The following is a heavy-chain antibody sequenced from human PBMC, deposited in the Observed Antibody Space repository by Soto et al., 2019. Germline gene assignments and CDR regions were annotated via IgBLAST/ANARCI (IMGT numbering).Heavy chain of an antibody. CDR1: GFTFSSNA. Sequence: GSLRRSCTASGFTFSSNAMGWVRQAPGKGLEWVSSIGNSGGLTVYADSVKGRFTISRDNSRNTVFLQMNSLRAEDTAVYYCANIHTTSANFDYWGQGTLVTVSS. CDR2: IGNSGGLT. CDR3: ANIHTTSANFDY. J-gene: IGHJ4*02. V-gene: IGHV3-23*01. D-gene: IGHD2-2*01.